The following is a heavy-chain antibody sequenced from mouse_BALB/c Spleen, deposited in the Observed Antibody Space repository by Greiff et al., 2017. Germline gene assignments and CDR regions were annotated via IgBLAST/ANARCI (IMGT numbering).Heavy chain of an antibody. Sequence: EVQVVESGGGLVQPKGSLKLSCAASGFTFNTYAMHWVCQAPGKGLEWVARIRSKSNNYATYYADSVKDRFTISRDDSQSMLYLQMNNLKTEDTAMYYCVREDYYGSSFAYWGQGTLVTVSA. CDR1: GFTFNTYA. CDR2: IRSKSNNYAT. CDR3: VREDYYGSSFAY. J-gene: IGHJ3*01. D-gene: IGHD1-1*01. V-gene: IGHV10-3*03.